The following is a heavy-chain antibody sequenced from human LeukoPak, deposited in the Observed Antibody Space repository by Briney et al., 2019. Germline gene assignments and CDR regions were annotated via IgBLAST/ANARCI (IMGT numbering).Heavy chain of an antibody. CDR1: GCGFTSYW. CDR3: ARAVDTVGGWYFDL. CDR2: IYPGDSDT. D-gene: IGHD5-18*01. J-gene: IGHJ2*01. V-gene: IGHV5-51*01. Sequence: GASLKISFKGSGCGFTSYWIGWGRRMPGKGVEGMGIIYPGDSDTRYSPSFQGQVTISADKSISTAYLQWSSLKASDTAMYYCARAVDTVGGWYFDLWGRGTLVTVSS.